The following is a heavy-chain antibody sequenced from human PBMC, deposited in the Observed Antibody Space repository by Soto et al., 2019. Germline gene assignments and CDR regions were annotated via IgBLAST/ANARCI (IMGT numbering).Heavy chain of an antibody. V-gene: IGHV5-51*01. J-gene: IGHJ6*02. CDR3: AASIFYYGMDV. CDR1: GYTFTNYW. Sequence: GESLKISCKGSGYTFTNYWIGWVRQRPGKGLEWMGIIYPGDSDTKYNPSFQGQVPISADKSITTTYLRWTSLKASDTAIYYCAASIFYYGMDVWGQGTTVTV. CDR2: IYPGDSDT.